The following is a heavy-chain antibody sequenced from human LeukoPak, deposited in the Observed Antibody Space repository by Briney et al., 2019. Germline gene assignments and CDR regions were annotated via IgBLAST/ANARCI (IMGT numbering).Heavy chain of an antibody. CDR3: AKNPNYYYDSSGYFPY. J-gene: IGHJ4*02. Sequence: GGSLRLPCAASGFTFSSYAMSWVRQAPGKGLEWVAVISGSGGSTYHADSVKGRFTISRDSSKNTLYLQMNSLRAEDTAVYYCAKNPNYYYDSSGYFPYWGQGTLVTVSS. CDR2: ISGSGGST. D-gene: IGHD3-22*01. V-gene: IGHV3-23*01. CDR1: GFTFSSYA.